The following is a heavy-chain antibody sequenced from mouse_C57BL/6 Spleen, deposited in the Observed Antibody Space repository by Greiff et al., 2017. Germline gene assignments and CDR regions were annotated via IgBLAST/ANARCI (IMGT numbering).Heavy chain of an antibody. V-gene: IGHV5-6*01. CDR2: ISSGGSYT. CDR3: ASLADY. J-gene: IGHJ2*01. Sequence: VQLQQSGGDLVKPGGSLTLSCAASGFTFSSYGMSWVRQTPDKRLEWVATISSGGSYTYYPDSVKGRFTISRDNAKNTLYLQMSSLKSEDTAMYYCASLADYWGQGTTLTVSS. CDR1: GFTFSSYG. D-gene: IGHD2-10*02.